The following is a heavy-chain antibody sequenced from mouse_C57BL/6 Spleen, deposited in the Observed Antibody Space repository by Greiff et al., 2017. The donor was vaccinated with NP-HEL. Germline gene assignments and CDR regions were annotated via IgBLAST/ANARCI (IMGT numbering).Heavy chain of an antibody. J-gene: IGHJ4*01. CDR2: IYWDDAK. D-gene: IGHD1-1*02. CDR1: GFSLSTSGMG. Sequence: QVTLKVCGPGILQSSQTLSLTCSFSGFSLSTSGMGVSWIRQPSGKGLEWLVYIYWDDAKRYNPFLKSRLTISKDTSRNQVFLKITSVDTADTATYYCARRGGGSYAMDYWGQGTSVTVSS. CDR3: ARRGGGSYAMDY. V-gene: IGHV8-12*01.